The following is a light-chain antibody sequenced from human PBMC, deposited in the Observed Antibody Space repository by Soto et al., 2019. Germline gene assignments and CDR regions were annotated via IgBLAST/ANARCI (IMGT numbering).Light chain of an antibody. CDR2: DVS. Sequence: QSVRTQPPSASGSPGQSVTISCTGSSSDVGGYNYVSWYQQHPGKAPKLMIYDVSKRPSGVPDRFSGSKSGNTASLTVSGLQAEDEADYYCSSYAGSNIVVFGGATKLTVL. CDR3: SSYAGSNIVV. CDR1: SSDVGGYNY. J-gene: IGLJ2*01. V-gene: IGLV2-8*01.